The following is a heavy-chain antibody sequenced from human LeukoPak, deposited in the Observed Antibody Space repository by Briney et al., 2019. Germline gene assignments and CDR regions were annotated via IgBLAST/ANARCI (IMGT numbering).Heavy chain of an antibody. CDR3: ARSVHISAPFDV. CDR2: IYYSGST. Sequence: SETLSLTCTVSGGSISSSSYYWGWIRQPPGKGLEWIGSIYYSGSTYYNPSLKSRVTISVDTSKNQLSLKPNSVTAADTAVYYCARSVHISAPFDVWGQGTLVTVSS. CDR1: GGSISSSSYY. V-gene: IGHV4-39*01. J-gene: IGHJ4*02. D-gene: IGHD2-21*01.